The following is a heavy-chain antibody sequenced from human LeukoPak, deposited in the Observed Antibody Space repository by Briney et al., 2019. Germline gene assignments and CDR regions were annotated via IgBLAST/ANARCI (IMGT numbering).Heavy chain of an antibody. CDR1: GFTFSGHE. Sequence: GGSLRLSCAASGFTFSGHEMNWVRQAPGKGLEWVSYISISGTTMFYADSVKGRFTISRDNSRTSLYLQMNSLRAEDTAVYYCARWNDGGEFDYWGQGTLVSVSS. CDR2: ISISGTTM. J-gene: IGHJ4*02. V-gene: IGHV3-48*03. CDR3: ARWNDGGEFDY. D-gene: IGHD1-1*01.